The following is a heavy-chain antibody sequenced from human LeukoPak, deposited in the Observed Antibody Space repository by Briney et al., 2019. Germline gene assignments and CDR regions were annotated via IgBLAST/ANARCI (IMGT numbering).Heavy chain of an antibody. CDR3: ARDSEGSYRSSDYYYGMDV. V-gene: IGHV3-33*01. CDR1: GFTFSSYC. D-gene: IGHD1-26*01. J-gene: IGHJ6*02. CDR2: ICYDGSNK. Sequence: GGSLRLSCAASGFTFSSYCMHWVSQAPGKGLEWVAVICYDGSNKYYADSVKGRFTISRDNSKNTLYLKMNSLRAEDTAVYYCARDSEGSYRSSDYYYGMDVWGQGTTVTVSS.